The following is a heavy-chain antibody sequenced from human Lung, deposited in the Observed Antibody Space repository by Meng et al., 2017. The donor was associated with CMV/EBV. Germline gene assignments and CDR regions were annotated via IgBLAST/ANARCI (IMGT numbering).Heavy chain of an antibody. V-gene: IGHV1-18*01. D-gene: IGHD3-10*01. CDR2: ISAENGNT. Sequence: QVQLVQSGAELQKPGASSQISCKASGYTFGIFSINWVWQAPGQAVEWVGWISAENGNTSTAQKSQGRVTLTTAIYTKTDYMDLRGLRSDDSDVYYYARAGAGVTTHFDFWGQGTLVTVSS. CDR1: GYTFGIFS. CDR3: ARAGAGVTTHFDF. J-gene: IGHJ4*02.